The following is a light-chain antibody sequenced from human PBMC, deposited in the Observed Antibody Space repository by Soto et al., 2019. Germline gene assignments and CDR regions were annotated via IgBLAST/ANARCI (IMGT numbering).Light chain of an antibody. CDR3: QQRNIWPPVT. CDR1: QSVTNS. Sequence: EIVLAQSPGTLSLSPGERATLSCRASQSVTNSFLAWYQQKPGQPPRLLIYGAFNRAAGIPARFSGSGSGTDFTLTISSLEPEDSAVYYCQQRNIWPPVTFGQGTRLEIK. J-gene: IGKJ5*01. CDR2: GAF. V-gene: IGKV3D-20*02.